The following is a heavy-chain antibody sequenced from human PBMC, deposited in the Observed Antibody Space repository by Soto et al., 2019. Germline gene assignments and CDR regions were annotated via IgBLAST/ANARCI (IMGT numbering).Heavy chain of an antibody. CDR1: GGSFSGYY. Sequence: QVQLQQWGAGLLKPSETLSLTCAVYGGSFSGYYWNWIRQPPGKGLEWIGEINHSGSSNYNPSLESRVPLSVDASKIQFSLNLRSVTAGDTAVYYCVGGWRRIFAYWGQGTRVTVSS. CDR3: VGGWRRIFAY. CDR2: INHSGSS. J-gene: IGHJ4*02. V-gene: IGHV4-34*01. D-gene: IGHD1-1*01.